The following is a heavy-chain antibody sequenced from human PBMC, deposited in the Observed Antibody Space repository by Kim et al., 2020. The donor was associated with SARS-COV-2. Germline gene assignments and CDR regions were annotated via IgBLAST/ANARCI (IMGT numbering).Heavy chain of an antibody. Sequence: GGSLRLSCAASGLTFIHAYMTWVRQTPGGGLEWIGRIKSKAGAGTADYGGSVKDRFTISRDDSKATVVLQMSRLKSEDTAVYYCAKDVPLTGGALHIWREETRHTVSS. V-gene: IGHV3-15*01. CDR1: GLTFIHAY. D-gene: IGHD2-2*01. J-gene: IGHJ3*02. CDR2: IKSKAGAGTA. CDR3: AKDVPLTGGALHI.